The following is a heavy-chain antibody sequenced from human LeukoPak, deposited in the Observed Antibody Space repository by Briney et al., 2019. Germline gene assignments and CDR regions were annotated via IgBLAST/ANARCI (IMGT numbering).Heavy chain of an antibody. D-gene: IGHD3-10*01. CDR1: GYSFTNYW. V-gene: IGHV5-51*01. CDR3: AEHSRTGSSFDPFEY. J-gene: IGHJ4*02. CDR2: IYPGDSDT. Sequence: GESLKISCKGSGYSFTNYWVGWVRQMPGRGLEWMGIIYPGDSDTRYSPSFQGQVTISADKSISTAYLQWSRLKASDTAIYYCAEHSRTGSSFDPFEYWGQGTLVTVSS.